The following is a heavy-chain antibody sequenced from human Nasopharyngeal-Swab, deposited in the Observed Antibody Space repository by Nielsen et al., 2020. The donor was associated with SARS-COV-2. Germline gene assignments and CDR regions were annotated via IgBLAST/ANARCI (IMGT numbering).Heavy chain of an antibody. V-gene: IGHV4-59*01. CDR1: GGSISSNY. J-gene: IGHJ4*02. Sequence: SETLSLTCTVSGGSISSNYWNWIRQPPGKGLEWIGYMSYSGSTNYNPSLNSRVTISLDTSKNQSSLRLSSVTSADTAVYYCARSLVGVSRHFDYWGQGALVTVSS. CDR2: MSYSGST. CDR3: ARSLVGVSRHFDY. D-gene: IGHD1-26*01.